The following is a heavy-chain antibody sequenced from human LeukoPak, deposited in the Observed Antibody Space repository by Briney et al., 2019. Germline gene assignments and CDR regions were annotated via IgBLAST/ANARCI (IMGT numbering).Heavy chain of an antibody. Sequence: GGSLRLSCEASGFIFSMNWMSWVRQAPGKGLEWVANIKQDGSEKHYVDSVKGRFTISRDNSKNTLYLQMNSLRAEDTAVYYCAKPHLYDFWSGYYAGFDPWGQGTLVTVSS. V-gene: IGHV3-7*03. CDR2: IKQDGSEK. CDR3: AKPHLYDFWSGYYAGFDP. J-gene: IGHJ5*02. CDR1: GFIFSMNW. D-gene: IGHD3-3*01.